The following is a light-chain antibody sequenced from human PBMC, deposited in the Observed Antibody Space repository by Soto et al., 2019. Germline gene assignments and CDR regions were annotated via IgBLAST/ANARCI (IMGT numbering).Light chain of an antibody. J-gene: IGKJ4*01. Sequence: LLTQSPATLSVSPGDRVTLSCRASQSISIYLAWYQPRPGQPSRLLVYDASNRATGIPARFSGSGSGTDFTLTISSLEPEDFALYFRQQRSNWPPTFGGGTKVE. CDR2: DAS. CDR3: QQRSNWPPT. CDR1: QSISIY. V-gene: IGKV3-11*01.